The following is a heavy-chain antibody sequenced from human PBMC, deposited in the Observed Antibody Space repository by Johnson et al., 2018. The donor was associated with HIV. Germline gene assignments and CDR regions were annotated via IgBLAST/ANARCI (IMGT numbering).Heavy chain of an antibody. CDR2: IGTAGDT. V-gene: IGHV3-13*01. Sequence: VQLVESGGGLVQPGGSLRLSCAASGFTFSSYDMHWVRQATGKGLEWVSAIGTAGDTYYPGSVKGRFTISRENAKNSLYLQMNSLRAEDTALYYCARGVSSGYYSNAFDVWGQGTVVTVSS. CDR1: GFTFSSYD. J-gene: IGHJ3*01. D-gene: IGHD3-22*01. CDR3: ARGVSSGYYSNAFDV.